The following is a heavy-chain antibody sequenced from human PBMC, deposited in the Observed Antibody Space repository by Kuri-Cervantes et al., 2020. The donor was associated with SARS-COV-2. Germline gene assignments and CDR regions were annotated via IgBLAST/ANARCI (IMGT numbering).Heavy chain of an antibody. CDR2: IKHSGST. J-gene: IGHJ6*02. CDR3: ARGPTPRSRNYYGMDV. Sequence: SETLSLTCTVSGGSISSYYWSWIRQPPGKGLEWIGEIKHSGSTNYNPSLKSRVTISVDTSKNQFSLKLSSVTAADTAVYYCARGPTPRSRNYYGMDVWGQGTTVTVSS. CDR1: GGSISSYY. V-gene: IGHV4-34*01.